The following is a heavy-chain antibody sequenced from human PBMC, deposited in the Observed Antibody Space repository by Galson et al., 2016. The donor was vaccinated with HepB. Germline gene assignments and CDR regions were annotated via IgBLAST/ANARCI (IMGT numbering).Heavy chain of an antibody. V-gene: IGHV3-23*01. Sequence: SLRLSCAASGFTFKNYAMNWVRQTPGKGLEWVSTVSGGGDSTYYADSVKGRFTVSRDNSKNTLFLQLNSLGADDTAVYYCAKVAYYEILSDYFTPGYFDCWGQGTLVTVSS. J-gene: IGHJ4*02. D-gene: IGHD3-9*01. CDR2: VSGGGDST. CDR1: GFTFKNYA. CDR3: AKVAYYEILSDYFTPGYFDC.